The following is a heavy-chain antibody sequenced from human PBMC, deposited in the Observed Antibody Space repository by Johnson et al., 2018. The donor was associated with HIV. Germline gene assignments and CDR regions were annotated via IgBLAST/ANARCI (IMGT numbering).Heavy chain of an antibody. J-gene: IGHJ3*02. D-gene: IGHD5-18*01. V-gene: IGHV3-30*02. CDR2: IRHDGNNK. CDR1: GFTFSSYG. CDR3: ARDGGIQLWSAFDI. Sequence: QMLLVESGGGVVQPGGSLRLSCAAPGFTFSSYGMSWVRQAPGKGRAWVAFIRHDGNNKSYADSVKGRFTISRDNSRSTLYLQMNGLRPGDSAVYHCARDGGIQLWSAFDIWGQGTMVTVSS.